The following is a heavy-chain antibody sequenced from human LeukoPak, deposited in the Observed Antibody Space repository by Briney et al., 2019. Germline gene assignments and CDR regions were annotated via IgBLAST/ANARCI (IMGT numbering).Heavy chain of an antibody. V-gene: IGHV3-21*01. CDR1: GFTFSRYS. D-gene: IGHD6-13*01. CDR2: ISSSGSYI. CDR3: ARDLYSSRWFAFDY. J-gene: IGHJ4*02. Sequence: GGSLRLSCGASGFTFSRYSMNWVRQAPGKGLEWVSSISSSGSYIYYADSVKGRFTISRDNAKNSLYLQMNSLRAEDAAVYYCARDLYSSRWFAFDYWGQGALVTVSS.